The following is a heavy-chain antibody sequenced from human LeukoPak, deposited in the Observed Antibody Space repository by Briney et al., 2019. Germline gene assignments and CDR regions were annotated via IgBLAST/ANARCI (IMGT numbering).Heavy chain of an antibody. CDR2: INHSGST. V-gene: IGHV4-61*09. CDR1: GGSISSGSYY. J-gene: IGHJ5*02. CDR3: ARRYSSSSFNWFDP. Sequence: SQTLSLTCTVSGGSISSGSYYWSWIRQPAGKGLEWIGEINHSGSTNYNPSLKSRVTISVDTSKNQFSLKLSSVTAADTAVYYCARRYSSSSFNWFDPWGQGTLLTVSS. D-gene: IGHD6-6*01.